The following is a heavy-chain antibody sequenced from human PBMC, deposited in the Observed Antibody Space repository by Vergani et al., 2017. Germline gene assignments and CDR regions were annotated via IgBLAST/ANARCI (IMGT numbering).Heavy chain of an antibody. D-gene: IGHD5-24*01. CDR2: INPSGGST. V-gene: IGHV1-46*01. Sequence: QVQLVQSGAEVKKPGASVKVSCKASGYTFTSYYMHWVRQAPGQGLEWMGIINPSGGSTSYAQKFQGRVTMTRDTSTSTVYMELSSLRSEDTAVYYCAREGADGYNFAGFDYWGQGTLVTVSS. CDR1: GYTFTSYY. J-gene: IGHJ4*02. CDR3: AREGADGYNFAGFDY.